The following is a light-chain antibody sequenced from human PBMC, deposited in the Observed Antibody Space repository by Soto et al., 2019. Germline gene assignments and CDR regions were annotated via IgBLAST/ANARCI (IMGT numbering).Light chain of an antibody. CDR2: LGS. CDR3: VQALQSPRT. Sequence: DVVLTQSPVTLAVTPGGPASISCWSSRGLLHSSGYHYLDWFLQKPGQSPQLLIYLGSNRASGVPDRFSGSGSGTNFTLHINRVEAEDAGIYYCVQALQSPRTFGRGTKVDIK. J-gene: IGKJ1*01. CDR1: RGLLHSSGYHY. V-gene: IGKV2-28*01.